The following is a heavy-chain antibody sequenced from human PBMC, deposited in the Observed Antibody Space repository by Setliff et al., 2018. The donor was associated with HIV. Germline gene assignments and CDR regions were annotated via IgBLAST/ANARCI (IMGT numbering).Heavy chain of an antibody. V-gene: IGHV5-51*01. CDR2: IHPADSNT. CDR1: GYSFTSYW. Sequence: GESLTISCKGSGYSFTSYWIGWVRQMPGKGLEWMGIIHPADSNTRYSPSFQGQVTISVDKSITTAYLQWSSLKASDTAMYYCARHPGYRSGWLTGGFDSWGQGTLVTVSS. CDR3: ARHPGYRSGWLTGGFDS. D-gene: IGHD6-19*01. J-gene: IGHJ4*02.